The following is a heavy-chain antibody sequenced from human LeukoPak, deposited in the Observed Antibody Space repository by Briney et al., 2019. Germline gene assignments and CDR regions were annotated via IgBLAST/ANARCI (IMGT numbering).Heavy chain of an antibody. CDR2: INPNSGGT. Sequence: ASVKVSFKASGNTFIDYYIHWVRQAPGQGLEWMGWINPNSGGTNYAQKFQGRVTMTRDTSISTAYMELSRLRSDDTAVYYCASRQRIDAFDIWGQGTMVTVSS. D-gene: IGHD2-15*01. J-gene: IGHJ3*02. CDR3: ASRQRIDAFDI. CDR1: GNTFIDYY. V-gene: IGHV1-2*02.